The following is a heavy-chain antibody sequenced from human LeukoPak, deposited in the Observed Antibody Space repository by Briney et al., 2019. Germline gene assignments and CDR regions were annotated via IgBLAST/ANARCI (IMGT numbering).Heavy chain of an antibody. D-gene: IGHD6-13*01. CDR3: ARGGIAAAGFFDY. CDR2: IIPIFGTA. CDR1: GGTFSSYA. Sequence: SVKVSCKASGGTFSSYAISWVRQAPGQGREWMGGIIPIFGTANYAQKFQGRVTITAGKSTSTAYMELSSLRSEDTAVYYCARGGIAAAGFFDYWGQGTLVTVSS. J-gene: IGHJ4*02. V-gene: IGHV1-69*06.